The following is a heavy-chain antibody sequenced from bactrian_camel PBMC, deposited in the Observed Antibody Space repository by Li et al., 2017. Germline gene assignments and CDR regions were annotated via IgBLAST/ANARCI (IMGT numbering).Heavy chain of an antibody. D-gene: IGHD6*01. CDR3: ATVRLWGRSWWDDFDY. J-gene: IGHJ6*01. CDR1: GFTFSSYA. V-gene: IGHV3S40*01. Sequence: VQLVESGGGLVQPGGSLRLSCAASGFTFSSYAMNWVRQAPGKGLEWVSSITPGGGGTYYADSVKGRFTISRDNARNMLYLQLDSLKTEDTAMYYCATVRLWGRSWWDDFDYWGQGTQVTVS. CDR2: ITPGGGGT.